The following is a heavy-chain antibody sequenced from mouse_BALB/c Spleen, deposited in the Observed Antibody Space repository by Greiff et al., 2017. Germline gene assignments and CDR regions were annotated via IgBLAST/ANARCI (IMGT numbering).Heavy chain of an antibody. CDR1: GFSLTSYG. V-gene: IGHV2-9*02. D-gene: IGHD2-3*01. CDR2: IWAGGST. J-gene: IGHJ2*01. CDR3: ARDLYDGYYYFDY. Sequence: VHLVESGPGLVAPSQSLSITCTVSGFSLTSYGVHWVRQPPGKGLEWLGVIWAGGSTNYNSALMSRLSISKDNSKSQVFLKMNSLQTDDTAMYYCARDLYDGYYYFDYWGQGTTLTVSS.